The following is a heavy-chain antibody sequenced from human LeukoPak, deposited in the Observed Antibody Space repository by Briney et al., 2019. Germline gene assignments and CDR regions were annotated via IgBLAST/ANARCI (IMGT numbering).Heavy chain of an antibody. Sequence: GGSLRLSCAASGFTFSTYSMNWVRQAPEKGLEWVSSISSSSSYIYYADSVKGRFTISRDNAKNTLYLQMNSLRAEDTAVYYCARDLELVYYDSSGYDYWGQGTLVIVSS. CDR2: ISSSSSYI. J-gene: IGHJ4*02. CDR1: GFTFSTYS. CDR3: ARDLELVYYDSSGYDY. D-gene: IGHD3-22*01. V-gene: IGHV3-21*06.